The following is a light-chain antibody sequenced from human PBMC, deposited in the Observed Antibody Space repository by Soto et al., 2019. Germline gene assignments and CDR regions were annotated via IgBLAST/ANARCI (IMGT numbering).Light chain of an antibody. V-gene: IGKV3-11*01. CDR3: QQRSNWPYLT. CDR2: DAS. Sequence: EIVLTQSPDTLSLSPGERATLSCRASQSVSGYLGWYQQKPGQAPRLLIYDASNRASGVPARFRGSGSGTNFTLTIASLEADDFAVYYCQQRSNWPYLTFGGGTRV. CDR1: QSVSGY. J-gene: IGKJ4*01.